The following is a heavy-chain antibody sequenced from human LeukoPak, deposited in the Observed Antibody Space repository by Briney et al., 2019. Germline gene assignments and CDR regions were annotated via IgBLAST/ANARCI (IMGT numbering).Heavy chain of an antibody. D-gene: IGHD4-23*01. V-gene: IGHV1-24*01. CDR1: GHTLTELS. Sequence: EASVKVSCKVSGHTLTELSMHWVRQAPGKGLEWMGGFDPEDGETIYAQKFQGRVTMTEDTSTDTAYMELSSLRSEDTAVYYCAIDRGTTVVSKYYYYYGMDVWGQGTTVTVSS. J-gene: IGHJ6*02. CDR3: AIDRGTTVVSKYYYYYGMDV. CDR2: FDPEDGET.